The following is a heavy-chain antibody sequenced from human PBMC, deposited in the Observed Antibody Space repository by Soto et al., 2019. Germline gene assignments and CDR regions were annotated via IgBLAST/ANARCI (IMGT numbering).Heavy chain of an antibody. J-gene: IGHJ6*02. Sequence: GGSLRLSCAASGFTFSSYAMHWVRQAPGKGLEWVAVISYDGSNKYYADSVKGRFTISRDNSKNTLYLQMNSLRAEDTAVYYCARDQFLGATPFGHYYGMDVWGQGTTVTVSS. V-gene: IGHV3-30-3*01. CDR3: ARDQFLGATPFGHYYGMDV. CDR2: ISYDGSNK. CDR1: GFTFSSYA. D-gene: IGHD1-26*01.